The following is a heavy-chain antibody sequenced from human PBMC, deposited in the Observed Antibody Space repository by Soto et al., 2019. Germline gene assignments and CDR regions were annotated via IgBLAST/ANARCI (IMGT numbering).Heavy chain of an antibody. CDR3: ARDYMVRGVMRWFDP. Sequence: QVQLQESGPGLVKPSGTLSLTCAVSGGSISSSNLWSWVRQPPGKGLEWIGEIYHSGSTNYNPSLKSRFNISVDKSKNQFSLKLSSVTAADTAVYYCARDYMVRGVMRWFDPWGQGTLVTVSS. CDR2: IYHSGST. D-gene: IGHD3-10*01. J-gene: IGHJ5*02. V-gene: IGHV4-4*02. CDR1: GGSISSSNL.